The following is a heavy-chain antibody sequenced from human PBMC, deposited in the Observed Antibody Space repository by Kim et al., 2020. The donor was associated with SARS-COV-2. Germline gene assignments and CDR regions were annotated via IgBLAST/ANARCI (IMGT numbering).Heavy chain of an antibody. J-gene: IGHJ4*01. D-gene: IGHD1-20*01. Sequence: GGSLRLSCAVSGFTFDDYGMIWVRQAPGKGLEWVAFMRTRSYGGITEYAASVKGRFIISSDDSKSIAYLQMNSLRTEDTAVYYCARVGAQYNWNPDYWG. CDR3: ARVGAQYNWNPDY. CDR2: MRTRSYGGIT. V-gene: IGHV3-49*04. CDR1: GFTFDDYG.